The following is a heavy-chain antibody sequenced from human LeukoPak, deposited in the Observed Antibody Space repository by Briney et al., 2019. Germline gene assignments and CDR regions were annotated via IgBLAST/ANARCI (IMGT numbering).Heavy chain of an antibody. Sequence: GGPLRLSCAASGFTFSSYWMSWVRQAPGKGLEWVANIKQDGSGKYYVDSVKGRFTISRDNAKNTLYLQMNSLRAEDTAVYYCAKELLILVPPFGYWGQGTLVTVSS. CDR3: AKELLILVPPFGY. CDR1: GFTFSSYW. D-gene: IGHD4-23*01. CDR2: IKQDGSGK. J-gene: IGHJ4*02. V-gene: IGHV3-7*03.